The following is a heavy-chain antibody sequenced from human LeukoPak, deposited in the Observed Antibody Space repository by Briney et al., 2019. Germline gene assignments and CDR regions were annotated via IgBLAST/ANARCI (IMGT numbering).Heavy chain of an antibody. CDR2: IDPDSGGT. Sequence: ASVKVSCKASGYTLTGFYMHWLRQAPGQGLEWMGWIDPDSGGTNYAQMFQDRVTVTRDTSISTAYMELSRLTSDDTAVYYCARGQGLAFDIWGQGTMVTVSS. CDR3: ARGQGLAFDI. J-gene: IGHJ3*02. CDR1: GYTLTGFY. V-gene: IGHV1-2*02.